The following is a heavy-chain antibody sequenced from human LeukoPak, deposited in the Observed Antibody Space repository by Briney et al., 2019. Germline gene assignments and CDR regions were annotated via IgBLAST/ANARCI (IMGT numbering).Heavy chain of an antibody. Sequence: GGSLRLSCAASGFTFSSYWMSWVGQAPGKGLEWVANIKQDGSEKYYVDSVKGRFTISRDNAKNSLYLQMNSLRAEDTAVYYWARGYGSGWYDYWGQGTLVTVSS. D-gene: IGHD6-19*01. CDR1: GFTFSSYW. CDR2: IKQDGSEK. CDR3: ARGYGSGWYDY. V-gene: IGHV3-7*05. J-gene: IGHJ4*02.